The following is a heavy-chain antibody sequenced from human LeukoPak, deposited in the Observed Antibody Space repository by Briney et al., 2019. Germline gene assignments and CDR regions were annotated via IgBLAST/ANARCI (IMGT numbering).Heavy chain of an antibody. CDR2: VKQDGSER. V-gene: IGHV3-7*01. Sequence: PGGSLRLSCAASGFTFSSYWMSWVRQAPGKGLEGVANVKQDGSERAYVDSVKGRFTISRDNAKNSLYLQMDRLRAEDTAVYYCARTFKDWYVEYWGQGTQVTVSS. CDR3: ARTFKDWYVEY. CDR1: GFTFSSYW. D-gene: IGHD3/OR15-3a*01. J-gene: IGHJ4*02.